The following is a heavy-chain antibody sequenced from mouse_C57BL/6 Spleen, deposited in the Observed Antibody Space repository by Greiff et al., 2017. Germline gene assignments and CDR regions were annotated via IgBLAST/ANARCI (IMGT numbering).Heavy chain of an antibody. J-gene: IGHJ3*01. CDR3: ARSSLGWDSFAY. D-gene: IGHD4-1*01. V-gene: IGHV2-2*01. CDR1: GFSLTSYG. Sequence: QVQLQQSGPGLVQPSPSLSITCTASGFSLTSYGVHWVRQSPGQGLEWLGVIGRGGSTNNNADFISRLSISNENSKSQVFFKMNSLQADDTAVYYCARSSLGWDSFAYWGQGTPVTVSA. CDR2: IGRGGST.